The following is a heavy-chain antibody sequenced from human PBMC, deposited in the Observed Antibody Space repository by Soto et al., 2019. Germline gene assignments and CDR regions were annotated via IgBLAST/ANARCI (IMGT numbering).Heavy chain of an antibody. CDR2: INPNSGGT. J-gene: IGHJ4*02. Sequence: ASVKVSCKASGYTLTGYYMHWVRQAPGQGLEWMGWINPNSGGTNYAQKFQGWVTMTRDTSISTAYMELSRLRSDDTAVYYCARTLGYSYGPYYFDYWGQGTLVTVPQ. D-gene: IGHD5-18*01. CDR1: GYTLTGYY. V-gene: IGHV1-2*04. CDR3: ARTLGYSYGPYYFDY.